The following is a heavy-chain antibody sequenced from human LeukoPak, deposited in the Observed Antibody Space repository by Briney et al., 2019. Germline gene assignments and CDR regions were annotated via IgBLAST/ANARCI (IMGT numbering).Heavy chain of an antibody. CDR3: ARVKSYYYDTSDKDAFDI. J-gene: IGHJ3*02. Sequence: SVKVSCKASGFTFTSSAMQWVRQARGQRLEWIGWIVVGSGNTNYAQKFQGRDTMTRDTSTSTVYMELSSLRSEDTAVYYCARVKSYYYDTSDKDAFDIWGQGTMVTVSS. CDR2: IVVGSGNT. D-gene: IGHD3-22*01. V-gene: IGHV1-58*02. CDR1: GFTFTSSA.